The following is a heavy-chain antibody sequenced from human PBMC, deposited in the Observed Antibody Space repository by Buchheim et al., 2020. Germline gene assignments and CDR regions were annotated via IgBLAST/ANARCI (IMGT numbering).Heavy chain of an antibody. Sequence: QVQLVESGGGVVQPGRSLRLSCAASGFTFSSYGMHWVRQAPGKGLEWVAVISYDGSNKYYADSVKGRFTISRDNSKNKPYLQMNSLRAEDTAVYYCAKDRVYCSGGSCQGVDYWGQGTL. CDR3: AKDRVYCSGGSCQGVDY. CDR1: GFTFSSYG. CDR2: ISYDGSNK. V-gene: IGHV3-30*18. D-gene: IGHD2-15*01. J-gene: IGHJ4*02.